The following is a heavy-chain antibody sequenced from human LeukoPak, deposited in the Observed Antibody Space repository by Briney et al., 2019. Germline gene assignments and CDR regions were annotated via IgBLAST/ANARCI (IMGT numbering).Heavy chain of an antibody. J-gene: IGHJ3*02. CDR2: IYTRGST. Sequence: SETLSLTCTVSGGSINNYYWSWIPQPARKGLEWIGRIYTRGSTNYNPSLKSRVTMSVDTSKNQFSLKLSSVTAADTAVYYWARGRYCSADICSGGDALDIWGQGTMVSVSS. CDR3: ARGRYCSADICSGGDALDI. V-gene: IGHV4-4*07. D-gene: IGHD2-15*01. CDR1: GGSINNYY.